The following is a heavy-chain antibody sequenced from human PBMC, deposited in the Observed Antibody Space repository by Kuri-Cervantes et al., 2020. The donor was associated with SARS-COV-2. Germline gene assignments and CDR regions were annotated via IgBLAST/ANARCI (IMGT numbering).Heavy chain of an antibody. J-gene: IGHJ4*02. Sequence: SGPTLVKPTETLTLTCTVSGFSLSNARMRVSWIRQPPGKALEWLARIDWDDDKFYSTSLKTRLTISKDTSKNQVVLTMTNMDPVDTATYYCARAVPFFDYWGQGTLVTVSS. CDR3: ARAVPFFDY. D-gene: IGHD2-2*01. CDR2: IDWDDDK. CDR1: GFSLSNARMR. V-gene: IGHV2-70D*14.